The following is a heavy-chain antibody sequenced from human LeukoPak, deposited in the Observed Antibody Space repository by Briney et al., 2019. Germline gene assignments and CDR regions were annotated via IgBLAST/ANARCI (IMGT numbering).Heavy chain of an antibody. D-gene: IGHD2-15*01. Sequence: PSETLSLTCTVSGGSITSSGFYWGWIRQPPGKGLEWIGNIYYGGSAYYNPSLKSRVTISVDTSKNQFSLKLSSVTAADTAVYYCARQSNIVVVDNWFDPWGQGTLVAVSS. V-gene: IGHV4-39*07. J-gene: IGHJ5*02. CDR2: IYYGGSA. CDR3: ARQSNIVVVDNWFDP. CDR1: GGSITSSGFY.